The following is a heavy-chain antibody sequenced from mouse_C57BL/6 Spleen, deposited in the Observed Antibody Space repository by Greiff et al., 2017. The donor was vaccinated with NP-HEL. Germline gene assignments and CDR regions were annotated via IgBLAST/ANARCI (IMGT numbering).Heavy chain of an antibody. CDR3: AGGPDYDLGY. J-gene: IGHJ2*01. Sequence: EVNVVESGGGLVKPGGSLKLSCAASGFTFSDYGMHWVRQAPEKGLEWVAYISSGSSTIYYADTGKGRFTISRDNAKNTLFLQMTSMRSEDTAMYYGAGGPDYDLGYWGQGNTLTVSS. CDR1: GFTFSDYG. V-gene: IGHV5-17*01. CDR2: ISSGSSTI. D-gene: IGHD2-4*01.